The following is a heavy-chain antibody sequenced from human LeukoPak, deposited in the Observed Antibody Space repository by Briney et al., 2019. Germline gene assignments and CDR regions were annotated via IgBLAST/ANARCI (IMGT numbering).Heavy chain of an antibody. CDR3: ARDSPYGDYDSFDI. J-gene: IGHJ3*02. D-gene: IGHD4-17*01. CDR2: IKEDGSEK. V-gene: IGHV3-7*01. CDR1: GFTLSTYW. Sequence: GGSLRLSCAASGFTLSTYWMSWVRQAPGKGLEWVANIKEDGSEKYYVDSVKGRFTISRDNAKNSLFLEMNTLRAEDTAVYYCARDSPYGDYDSFDIWGQGTMVTVSS.